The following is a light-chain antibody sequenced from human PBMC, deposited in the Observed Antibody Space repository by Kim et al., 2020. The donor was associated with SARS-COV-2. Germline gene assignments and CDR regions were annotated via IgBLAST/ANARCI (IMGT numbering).Light chain of an antibody. Sequence: QAGLTQPPSVSKGLRQTATLTCTGNSNNVGNQGAAWLQQHQGHPPKLLSYRDNNRPSGISERLSASRSGNTASLTIVGLQPEDEADYFCSAWDSSLGVWVFGGGTKLTVL. V-gene: IGLV10-54*01. J-gene: IGLJ3*02. CDR3: SAWDSSLGVWV. CDR2: RDN. CDR1: SNNVGNQG.